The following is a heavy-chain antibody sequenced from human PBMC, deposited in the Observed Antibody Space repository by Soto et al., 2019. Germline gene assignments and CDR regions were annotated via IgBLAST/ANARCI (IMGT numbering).Heavy chain of an antibody. V-gene: IGHV2-5*02. CDR3: ARLYSSGWYRAAAFDI. Sequence: SGATLVNPAQTLTLTCTFSGFSLSTRGEGVGWIRQPPGKALEWLALIYWDDDKRYSPSLKSRLTITKDTSKNQVVLTMTNMDPVDTATYYCARLYSSGWYRAAAFDIWGQGTMVTVSS. CDR2: IYWDDDK. J-gene: IGHJ3*02. D-gene: IGHD6-19*01. CDR1: GFSLSTRGEG.